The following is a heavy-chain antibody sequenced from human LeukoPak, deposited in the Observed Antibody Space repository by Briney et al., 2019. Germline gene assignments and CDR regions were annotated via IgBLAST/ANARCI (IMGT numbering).Heavy chain of an antibody. CDR3: AKDPGYSSGWDY. V-gene: IGHV3-13*01. CDR2: IGTAGDT. J-gene: IGHJ4*02. CDR1: GFTFSSYD. Sequence: GGSLRLSCAASGFTFSSYDMHWVRQATGKGLEWVSAIGTAGDTYYPGSVKGRFTISRENAKNSLYLQMNSLRAGDTAVYYCAKDPGYSSGWDYWGQGTLVTVSS. D-gene: IGHD6-19*01.